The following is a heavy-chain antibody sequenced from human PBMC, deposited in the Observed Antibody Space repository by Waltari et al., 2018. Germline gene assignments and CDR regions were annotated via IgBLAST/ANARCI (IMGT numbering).Heavy chain of an antibody. D-gene: IGHD1-1*01. V-gene: IGHV4-4*07. J-gene: IGHJ4*02. CDR3: ARDHVTVGTYYFDY. Sequence: QVQLQESGPGLVKPSETLSLTCPVSGGSISSYYWSWIRQPAGKGLEWIGRIYTSGSTNYNPSLKSRVTMSVDTSKNQFSLKLSSVTAADTAVYYCARDHVTVGTYYFDYWGQGTLVTVSS. CDR2: IYTSGST. CDR1: GGSISSYY.